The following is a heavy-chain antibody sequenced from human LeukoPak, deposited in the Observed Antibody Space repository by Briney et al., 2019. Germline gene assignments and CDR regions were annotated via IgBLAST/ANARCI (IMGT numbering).Heavy chain of an antibody. CDR1: GFTFSSYS. CDR2: ISSLSGTI. V-gene: IGHV3-48*01. Sequence: PGGSLRLSCAASGFTFSSYSMNWVRQAPGEGLEWVSYISSLSGTIYYADSVKGRFTISRDNSKNTLYLQMNSLRAEDTALYYCAKPAKTDYADYWGQGTLVTVSS. D-gene: IGHD1-14*01. CDR3: AKPAKTDYADY. J-gene: IGHJ4*02.